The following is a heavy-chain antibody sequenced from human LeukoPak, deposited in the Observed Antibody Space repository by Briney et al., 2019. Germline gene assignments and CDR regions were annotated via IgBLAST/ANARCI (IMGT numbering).Heavy chain of an antibody. Sequence: ASVKVSCKASGYTFTGYYMHWVRQAPGQGLEWMGWINPNSGGTNYAQKFQGRVTMTRDTFISTAYMELSRLGSDDTAVYYCARGGVHYYGSGSYYLFDYWGQGTLVTVSS. CDR1: GYTFTGYY. CDR3: ARGGVHYYGSGSYYLFDY. D-gene: IGHD3-10*01. CDR2: INPNSGGT. J-gene: IGHJ4*02. V-gene: IGHV1-2*02.